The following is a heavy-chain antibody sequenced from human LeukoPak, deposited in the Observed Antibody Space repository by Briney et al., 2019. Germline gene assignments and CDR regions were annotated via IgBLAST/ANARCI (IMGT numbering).Heavy chain of an antibody. CDR1: GYTFTSYG. CDR3: ARYYSSSWYGHKKSFDY. J-gene: IGHJ4*02. D-gene: IGHD6-13*01. V-gene: IGHV1-18*01. CDR2: ISAYNGNT. Sequence: GASVKVSCKASGYTFTSYGISWVRQAPGQGLEWMGWISAYNGNTNYAQKLQGRVTMTTDTSTSTAYMELRSLRSDDTAVYYCARYYSSSWYGHKKSFDYWGQGTLVTVSS.